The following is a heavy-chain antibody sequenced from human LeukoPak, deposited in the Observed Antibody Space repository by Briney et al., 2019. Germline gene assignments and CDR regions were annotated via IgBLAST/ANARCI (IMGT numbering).Heavy chain of an antibody. CDR3: ARAMPFYGDSDY. Sequence: ASVKVSRKASGYTFTSYDINWVRQATGQGLEWMGWMNPNSGNTGYAQKFQGRVTMTRNTSISTAYMELSSLRSEDTAVYYCARAMPFYGDSDYWGQGTLVTVSS. V-gene: IGHV1-8*01. CDR1: GYTFTSYD. J-gene: IGHJ4*02. D-gene: IGHD4-17*01. CDR2: MNPNSGNT.